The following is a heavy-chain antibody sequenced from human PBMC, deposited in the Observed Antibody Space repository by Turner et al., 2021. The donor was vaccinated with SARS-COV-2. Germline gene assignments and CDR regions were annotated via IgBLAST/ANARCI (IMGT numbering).Heavy chain of an antibody. J-gene: IGHJ5*02. CDR2: ISPGDSTT. V-gene: IGHV5-51*03. CDR3: VKRQNDVRVAGPWFDP. Sequence: EVQLVQSGAEVKKPGESLKISCKGSAYSFTNYWIGWVRQKPGEGLEWMGIISPGDSTTLYSPSLQGQVTISADKAFTTVYLQWSSLKASDTAMYYCVKRQNDVRVAGPWFDPWGQGTLVTVSS. D-gene: IGHD6-19*01. CDR1: AYSFTNYW.